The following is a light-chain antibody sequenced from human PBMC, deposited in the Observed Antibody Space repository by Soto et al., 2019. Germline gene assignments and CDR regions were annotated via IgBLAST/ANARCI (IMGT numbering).Light chain of an antibody. CDR1: QSISSW. V-gene: IGKV1-5*01. CDR2: DAS. J-gene: IGKJ5*01. CDR3: QQTYNTPVT. Sequence: DIQMTQSPSTLSASVGDRVTITCRASQSISSWLAWYQQKPGKAPKLLIYDASSLESGVPSRFSGSGSGTEFTLTISSLQPEDFATYYCQQTYNTPVTFGQGTRLEIK.